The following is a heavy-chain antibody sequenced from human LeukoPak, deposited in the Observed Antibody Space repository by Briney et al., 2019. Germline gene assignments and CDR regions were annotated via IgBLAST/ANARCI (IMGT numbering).Heavy chain of an antibody. CDR3: ARDLGGYSCPY. Sequence: PGGSLRLSCAASEFSFSSYPMHWVRQAPGKGLDWVAVISYDGTKIFYADSVKGRFTISRDNSKNTLYLQMNSLRAEDTAVYYCARDLGGYSCPYWGQGTLVTVSS. CDR1: EFSFSSYP. V-gene: IGHV3-30*04. CDR2: ISYDGTKI. J-gene: IGHJ4*02. D-gene: IGHD5-18*01.